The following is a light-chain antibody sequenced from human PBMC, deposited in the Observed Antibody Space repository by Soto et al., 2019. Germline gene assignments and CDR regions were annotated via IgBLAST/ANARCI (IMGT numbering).Light chain of an antibody. V-gene: IGKV3-20*01. Sequence: EIVMTQSPATLSVSPGERATLSCRASQSVSSKFAWYQQKPGQAPRLLIYGASNRATGIPDRFSGSGSGTDFTLTISRLEPEDFAVYYCQQYGSSGTFGQGTKVDIK. CDR3: QQYGSSGT. J-gene: IGKJ1*01. CDR1: QSVSSK. CDR2: GAS.